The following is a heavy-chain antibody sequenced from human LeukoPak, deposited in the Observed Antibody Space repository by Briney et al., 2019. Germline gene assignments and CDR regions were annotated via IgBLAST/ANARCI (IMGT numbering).Heavy chain of an antibody. CDR3: ARVPDN. V-gene: IGHV4-59*01. CDR1: GGSFSDDY. CDR2: IFNTGGST. J-gene: IGHJ4*02. Sequence: SETLSLTCSLSGGSFSDDYWSWVRQSPRRGLEWIGYIFNTGGSTFYNPSLKSRVTISLDTSKNRSSLNLKSVTAADTAVYFCARVPDNWGQGILVTVSS.